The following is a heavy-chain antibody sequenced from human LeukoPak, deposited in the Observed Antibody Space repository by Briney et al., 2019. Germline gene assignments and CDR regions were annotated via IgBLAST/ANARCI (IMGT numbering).Heavy chain of an antibody. CDR2: INTDGRST. J-gene: IGHJ4*02. CDR3: ARDYSSSSTFDS. CDR1: GFTFSSHW. V-gene: IGHV3-74*01. Sequence: GGSLRLSCAASGFTFSSHWMHWLRQGPGKGLVWVSRINTDGRSTSYADSVKGRFTISRDNAKNTLYLQMNSLRDEDTAIYYCARDYSSSSTFDSWGQGTLVTVSS. D-gene: IGHD6-13*01.